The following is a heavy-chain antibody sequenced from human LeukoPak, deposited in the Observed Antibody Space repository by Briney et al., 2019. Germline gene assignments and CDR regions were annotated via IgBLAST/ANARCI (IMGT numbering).Heavy chain of an antibody. CDR2: NNPNSGGT. Sequence: ASVKVSRKASGYTFTDYHIYWLRQAPGQGLEWMGWNNPNSGGTNYAQKFQGRVTMTRDTSTNAAYMELSRLRSDDTAVYFCARVRAIAATGTGARYFQDWGQGTLVTVSS. CDR1: GYTFTDYH. D-gene: IGHD1-1*01. J-gene: IGHJ1*01. V-gene: IGHV1-2*02. CDR3: ARVRAIAATGTGARYFQD.